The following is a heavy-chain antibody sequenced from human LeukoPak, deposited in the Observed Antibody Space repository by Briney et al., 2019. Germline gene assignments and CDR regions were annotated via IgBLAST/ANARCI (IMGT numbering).Heavy chain of an antibody. CDR2: INHSGST. V-gene: IGHV4-34*01. CDR1: GGSFSGYY. D-gene: IGHD3-10*01. J-gene: IGHJ4*02. CDR3: ARGNERGGVY. Sequence: SETLSLTCAVYGGSFSGYYWSWIRQPPGKGLEWIGEINHSGSTNYNPSLKSRVTISVDTSKNQFSLKLSSVTAADTAVYYCARGNERGGVYWGQGTLVTVSS.